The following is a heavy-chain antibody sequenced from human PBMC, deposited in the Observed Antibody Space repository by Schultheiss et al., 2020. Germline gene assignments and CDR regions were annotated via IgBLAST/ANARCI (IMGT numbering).Heavy chain of an antibody. Sequence: GSLRLSCAASGFTFSSYAMHWVRQAPGKGLEWIGSIYHSGSTYYNPSLKSRVTISVDTSKNQFSLKLSSVTAADTAVYYCARGPGRRINYYYYGMDVWGQGTTVTVSS. D-gene: IGHD2/OR15-2a*01. CDR3: ARGPGRRINYYYYGMDV. J-gene: IGHJ6*02. V-gene: IGHV4-38-2*01. CDR2: IYHSGST. CDR1: GFTFSSYA.